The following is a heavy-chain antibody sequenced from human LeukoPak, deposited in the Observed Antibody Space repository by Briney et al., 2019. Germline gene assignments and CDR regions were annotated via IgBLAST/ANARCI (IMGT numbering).Heavy chain of an antibody. CDR2: INRSGGST. D-gene: IGHD3-16*02. Sequence: GASVKVSCKASGYTFTSYYMHWVRQAPGQGLEWMGIINRSGGSTSYAQKFQGRVTMTRDTSTSTVYMELSSLRSEDTAVYYCARLFGGVIVQDYWGQGTLVTVSS. V-gene: IGHV1-46*01. J-gene: IGHJ4*02. CDR3: ARLFGGVIVQDY. CDR1: GYTFTSYY.